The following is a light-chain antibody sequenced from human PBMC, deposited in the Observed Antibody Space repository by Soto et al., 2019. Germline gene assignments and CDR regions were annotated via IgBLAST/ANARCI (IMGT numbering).Light chain of an antibody. J-gene: IGKJ1*01. CDR1: QSVASN. V-gene: IGKV3-20*01. CDR2: GAS. CDR3: QQYGSSGS. Sequence: AQSQASVCLSPGGTATLSRRASQSVASNLAWYQQKPGQAPRLLIYGASNRATGIPDRFSGSGSGTDFTLTISRLEPEDFAVYYCQQYGSSGSFGQGTKVDI.